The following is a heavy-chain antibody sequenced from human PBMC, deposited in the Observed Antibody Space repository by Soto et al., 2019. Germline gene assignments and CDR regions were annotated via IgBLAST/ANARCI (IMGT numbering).Heavy chain of an antibody. J-gene: IGHJ4*02. V-gene: IGHV4-61*01. D-gene: IGHD3-22*01. CDR1: GGSVNTAPYH. CDR3: ARDHHSYYDTSGYYPYFDF. Sequence: SETLSLTCTVSGGSVNTAPYHWSWIRQTPRNGLEWIGNIYYTGSTNYNPSFESRVAISLDTSNNQFSLRLTSLTAADTAVYFCARDHHSYYDTSGYYPYFDFWGQGTLVTVSS. CDR2: IYYTGST.